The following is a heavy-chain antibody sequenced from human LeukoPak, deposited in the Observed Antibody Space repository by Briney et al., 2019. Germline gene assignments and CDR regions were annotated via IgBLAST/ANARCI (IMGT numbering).Heavy chain of an antibody. CDR3: ARGIRYYYDSSGSFPFDY. V-gene: IGHV4-34*01. CDR2: INHSGST. D-gene: IGHD3-22*01. Sequence: SETLSLTCAVYGGSFSGYYWSWIRQPPGKGLEWIGEINHSGSTNYNPSLKSRVTISVDTSKNQFSLKLSSVTAADTAVYYCARGIRYYYDSSGSFPFDYWGQGTLVTVSS. CDR1: GGSFSGYY. J-gene: IGHJ4*02.